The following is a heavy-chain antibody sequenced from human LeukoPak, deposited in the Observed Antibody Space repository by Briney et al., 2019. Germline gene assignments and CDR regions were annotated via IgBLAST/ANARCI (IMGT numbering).Heavy chain of an antibody. V-gene: IGHV1-2*06. J-gene: IGHJ4*02. CDR2: INPNSGGT. CDR3: AREGIVGASDY. CDR1: GYTFNGYY. Sequence: ASVKVSCKASGYTFNGYYIQWVRQVPGQGLEWMGRINPNSGGTTYAQKFQGRVTMTRDTSISTAYMELNRLKSDDTAVYFCAREGIVGASDYWGQGTLLTVSS. D-gene: IGHD1-26*01.